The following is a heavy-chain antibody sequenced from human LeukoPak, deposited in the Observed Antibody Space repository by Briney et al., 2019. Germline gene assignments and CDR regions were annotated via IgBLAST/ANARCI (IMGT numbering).Heavy chain of an antibody. D-gene: IGHD2-21*02. Sequence: GESLKISCEGSGYSFSNYWIGWVRQMPGKGLEWMGIIYPGDYETRYSPSFQGLVTISVDKSISTAYLQWSSLKASDTAMYYCATPPGYCGNDCFFAHGGQGPLAPVPP. J-gene: IGHJ4*02. V-gene: IGHV5-51*01. CDR2: IYPGDYET. CDR1: GYSFSNYW. CDR3: ATPPGYCGNDCFFAH.